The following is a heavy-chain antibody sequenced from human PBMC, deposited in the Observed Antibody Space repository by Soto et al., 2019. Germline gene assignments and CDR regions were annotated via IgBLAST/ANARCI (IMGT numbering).Heavy chain of an antibody. CDR3: ARHESPHLGILKRHPFDY. D-gene: IGHD7-27*01. Sequence: PSETLSLTGTVSGGSISSSSYYWGWIRQPPGKGLEWIGSIYYSGSTYYNPSLKSRVTISVDTSKNQFSLKLSSVTAADTAVYSCARHESPHLGILKRHPFDYWGQGTLVTVSS. J-gene: IGHJ4*02. V-gene: IGHV4-39*01. CDR1: GGSISSSSYY. CDR2: IYYSGST.